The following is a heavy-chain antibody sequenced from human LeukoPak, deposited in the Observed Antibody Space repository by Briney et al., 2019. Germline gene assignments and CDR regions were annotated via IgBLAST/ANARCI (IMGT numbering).Heavy chain of an antibody. D-gene: IGHD3-16*02. CDR2: IKQDGSEK. CDR1: GFTFSNYW. CDR3: ARAGVWGSYRPLGY. Sequence: EGSLRLSCAASGFTFSNYWMSWVRQAPGKGLEWVANIKQDGSEKYYVDSVKGRFTISRDNAKNSLYLQMNSLRAEDTAVYYCARAGVWGSYRPLGYWGQGTLVTVSS. V-gene: IGHV3-7*01. J-gene: IGHJ4*02.